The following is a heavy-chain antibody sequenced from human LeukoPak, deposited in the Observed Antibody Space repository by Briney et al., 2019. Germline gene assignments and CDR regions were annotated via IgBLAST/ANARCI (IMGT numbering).Heavy chain of an antibody. CDR2: INHSGST. CDR1: GGSFSGYY. CDR3: ARLRYYDFWSGYPLDYYGMDV. J-gene: IGHJ6*02. D-gene: IGHD3-3*01. Sequence: PSETLSLTCAVYGGSFSGYYWSWIRQPPGKGLEWIGEINHSGSTNYNPSLKSRVTISVDTSKNQFSLKLSSVTAADTAVYYCARLRYYDFWSGYPLDYYGMDVWGQGTTVTVSS. V-gene: IGHV4-34*01.